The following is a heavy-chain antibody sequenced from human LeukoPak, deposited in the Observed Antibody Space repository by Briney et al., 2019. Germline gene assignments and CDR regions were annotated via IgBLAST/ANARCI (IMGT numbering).Heavy chain of an antibody. D-gene: IGHD3-22*01. CDR1: GFTFSSYW. CDR2: INTDGGSL. V-gene: IGHV3-74*01. CDR3: ARRINYYDSSGYYYVRYFDS. Sequence: QPGGSLRLSCAASGFTFSSYWMYWVCQAPGKGPVWVARINTDGGSLNYADSVKGRFTISRDNAKNTLYLQMNSLGAEDTAVYYCARRINYYDSSGYYYVRYFDSWGQGTLVAVSS. J-gene: IGHJ4*02.